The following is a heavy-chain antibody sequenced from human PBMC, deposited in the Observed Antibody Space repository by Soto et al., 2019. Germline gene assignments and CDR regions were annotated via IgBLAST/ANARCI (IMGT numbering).Heavy chain of an antibody. Sequence: QVQLVESGGGVVQPGRSLRLSCSASGFTFSAYTMHWVRQAPGKGLECVAAISNAGLNIHFADSVKGRFTISRDNSKNTLYLQMNSLRPEDTAVYYCAREWSLSVAAPGYWGQGTLVTVSS. J-gene: IGHJ4*02. CDR1: GFTFSAYT. V-gene: IGHV3-30-3*01. CDR3: AREWSLSVAAPGY. D-gene: IGHD6-19*01. CDR2: ISNAGLNI.